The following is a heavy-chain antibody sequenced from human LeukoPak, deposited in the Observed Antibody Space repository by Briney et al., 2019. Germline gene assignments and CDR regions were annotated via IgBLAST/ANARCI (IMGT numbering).Heavy chain of an antibody. CDR1: GFTFTSSA. J-gene: IGHJ4*02. D-gene: IGHD1-26*01. V-gene: IGHV1-58*02. CDR3: AALGGGSYKRGYFDY. Sequence: SVKVSCKASGFTFTSSAMQWVRQARGQRLEWIGWIVVGSGNTNYAQKFQERVTITRDMSTSTAYMELSSLRSEDTAVYYCAALGGGSYKRGYFDYWGQGTLVTVSS. CDR2: IVVGSGNT.